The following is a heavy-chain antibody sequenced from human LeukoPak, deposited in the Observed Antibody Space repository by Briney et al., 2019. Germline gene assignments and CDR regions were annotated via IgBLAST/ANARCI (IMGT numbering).Heavy chain of an antibody. D-gene: IGHD7-27*01. CDR1: GFTFSSYA. Sequence: PGGSLRLSCAASGFTFSSYAMSWVRQAPGKGLEWVSAISGSGGSTYYADSVKGRFTISRDNSKNTLYLQMNSLRAEDTAVYYCAKTTGEPEIYGMDVWGQGTTVTVSS. V-gene: IGHV3-23*01. CDR3: AKTTGEPEIYGMDV. CDR2: ISGSGGST. J-gene: IGHJ6*02.